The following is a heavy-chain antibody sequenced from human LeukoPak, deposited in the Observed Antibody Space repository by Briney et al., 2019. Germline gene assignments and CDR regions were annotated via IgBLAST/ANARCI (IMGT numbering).Heavy chain of an antibody. Sequence: GGSLRLSCAASGFTFSSYAMSWVRQAPGKGLEWVSATSGSGGSTYYADSVKGRFTISRDNSKNTLYLQMNSLRAEDTAVYYCAKVPRYYYDSSGYYYANFDYWGQGTLVTVSS. D-gene: IGHD3-22*01. J-gene: IGHJ4*02. CDR2: TSGSGGST. CDR1: GFTFSSYA. CDR3: AKVPRYYYDSSGYYYANFDY. V-gene: IGHV3-23*01.